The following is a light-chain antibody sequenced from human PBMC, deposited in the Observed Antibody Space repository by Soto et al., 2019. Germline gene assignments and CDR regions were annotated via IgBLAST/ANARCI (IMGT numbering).Light chain of an antibody. J-gene: IGKJ4*01. Sequence: DLQMTQSPSSLSASVGDRVTITCQASQDISNYLNWYQQKPGKAPKLLIYDASNLETGVPSRFSGSGSGTDFTFTISSLQPEDIATYYCQQYDKALTFGGGTKVEIK. V-gene: IGKV1-33*01. CDR2: DAS. CDR1: QDISNY. CDR3: QQYDKALT.